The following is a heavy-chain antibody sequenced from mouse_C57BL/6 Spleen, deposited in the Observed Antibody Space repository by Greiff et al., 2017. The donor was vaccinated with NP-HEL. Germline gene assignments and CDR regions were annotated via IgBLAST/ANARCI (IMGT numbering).Heavy chain of an antibody. Sequence: QVQLQQSGAELVKPGASVKISCKASGYAFSSYWMNWVKQRPGKGLEWIGQIYPGDGDTNYNGKFKGKATLTADKSSSTAYMQLSSLTSEDSAVYFCARESNGLYAMDYWGQGTSVTVAS. CDR1: GYAFSSYW. D-gene: IGHD2-5*01. CDR2: IYPGDGDT. J-gene: IGHJ4*01. V-gene: IGHV1-80*01. CDR3: ARESNGLYAMDY.